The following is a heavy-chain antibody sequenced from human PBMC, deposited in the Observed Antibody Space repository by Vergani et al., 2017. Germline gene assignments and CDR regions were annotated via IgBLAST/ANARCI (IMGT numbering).Heavy chain of an antibody. Sequence: EVQLVESGRGLVQPGGSLKLSCAASGFTFSDSAMHWVRQASGKGLEWLGRIRTKTYNYATTYAASLKGRFTISRDDSKNMVYLQMNSLRTDDTAVYYCSTSGFHDKSYYYILDHWGQGTLVTVSS. V-gene: IGHV3-73*01. J-gene: IGHJ4*02. D-gene: IGHD3-10*01. CDR2: IRTKTYNYAT. CDR3: STSGFHDKSYYYILDH. CDR1: GFTFSDSA.